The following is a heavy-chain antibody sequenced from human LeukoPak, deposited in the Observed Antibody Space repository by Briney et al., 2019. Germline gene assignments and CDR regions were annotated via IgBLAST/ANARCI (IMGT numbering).Heavy chain of an antibody. CDR1: GFTFSSYA. CDR3: ARDSRLLRYYGMDV. CDR2: ISYDGSNK. Sequence: GRSLRLSCAASGFTFSSYAMHWVRQAPGKGLEWVAVISYDGSNKYYADSVKGRFTISRDNSKNTLYLQMNSLRAEDTAVYYCARDSRLLRYYGMDVWGQGTKVNVSS. D-gene: IGHD2-15*01. V-gene: IGHV3-30*04. J-gene: IGHJ6*02.